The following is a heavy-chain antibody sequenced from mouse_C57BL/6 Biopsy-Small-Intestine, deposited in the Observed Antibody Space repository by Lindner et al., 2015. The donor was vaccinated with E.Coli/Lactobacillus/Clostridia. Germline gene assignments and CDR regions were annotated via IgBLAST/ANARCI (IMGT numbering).Heavy chain of an antibody. CDR1: GFTFSDYG. Sequence: VQLQESGGGLVRPGGSLKLSCAASGFTFSDYGMHWVRQAPEKGLEWVAFISSGSSTIYYADTVKGRFTISRDNAKNTLFLQMTSLRSEDTAMYYCAREGLYASDYWGQGTTLTVSS. J-gene: IGHJ2*01. V-gene: IGHV5-17*01. CDR3: AREGLYASDY. CDR2: ISSGSSTI. D-gene: IGHD2-12*01.